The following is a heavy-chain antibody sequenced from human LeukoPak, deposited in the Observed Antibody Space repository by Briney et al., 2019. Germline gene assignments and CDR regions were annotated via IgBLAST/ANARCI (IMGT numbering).Heavy chain of an antibody. CDR3: ARSHTWWYDWYFDL. J-gene: IGHJ2*01. CDR1: GFTFSSYE. CDR2: ISSSGSTI. D-gene: IGHD2-15*01. Sequence: GGSLRLSCAASGFTFSSYEMNWVRQAPGKGLEWVSYISSSGSTIYYAGSVKGRFTISRDNAKNSLYLQMNSLRAEGTAVYYCARSHTWWYDWYFDLWGRGTLVTVSS. V-gene: IGHV3-48*03.